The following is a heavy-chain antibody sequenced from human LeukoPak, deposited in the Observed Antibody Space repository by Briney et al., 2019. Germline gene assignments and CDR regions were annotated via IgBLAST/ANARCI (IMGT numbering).Heavy chain of an antibody. J-gene: IGHJ6*03. CDR2: MNPNSGNT. Sequence: GASVKVSCKASGYTFTSYDINWVRQATGQGLEWMGWMNPNSGNTGYAQKFQGRVTMTRNTSISTAYMELSSLRSEDTAVYYCARSPMVPYYYYYMDAWGKGTTVTISS. V-gene: IGHV1-8*01. D-gene: IGHD3-10*01. CDR1: GYTFTSYD. CDR3: ARSPMVPYYYYYMDA.